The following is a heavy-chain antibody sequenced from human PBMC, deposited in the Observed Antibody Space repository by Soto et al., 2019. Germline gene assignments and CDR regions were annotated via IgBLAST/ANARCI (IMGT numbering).Heavy chain of an antibody. CDR2: MYNSVST. Sequence: TSETLSLTCTVSGGSISSGGYYWSWIRQHPGKGLEWIGYMYNSVSTYYNPSLKSRVTISVDKSKNQFSLKLSSVTAADTAVYYCSRDPQYWGQGTLVTVSS. J-gene: IGHJ4*02. V-gene: IGHV4-31*03. CDR3: SRDPQY. CDR1: GGSISSGGYY.